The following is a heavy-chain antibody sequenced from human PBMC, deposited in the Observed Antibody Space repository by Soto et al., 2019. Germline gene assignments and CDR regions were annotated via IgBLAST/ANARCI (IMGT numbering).Heavy chain of an antibody. Sequence: SVKVSCKASGGTFSSYAISWVRQAPGQGLEWMGGIIPIFGTANYAQKFQGRVTITADESTSTAYMELSSLRSEDTAVYYCAMTDLYSSSSRGSDYWGQRTLVTGSS. V-gene: IGHV1-69*13. J-gene: IGHJ4*02. CDR1: GGTFSSYA. D-gene: IGHD6-6*01. CDR2: IIPIFGTA. CDR3: AMTDLYSSSSRGSDY.